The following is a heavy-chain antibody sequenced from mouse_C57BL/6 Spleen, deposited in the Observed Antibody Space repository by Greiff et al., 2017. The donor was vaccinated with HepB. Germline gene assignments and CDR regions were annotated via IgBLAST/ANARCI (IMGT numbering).Heavy chain of an antibody. D-gene: IGHD1-1*01. CDR1: GYTFTSYW. CDR3: ARWDPYYGSSPYAMDY. Sequence: QAQLQQPGAELVKPGASVKMSCKASGYTFTSYWITWVKQRPGQGLEWIGDIYPGSGSTNYNEKFKSKATLTVDTSSSTAYMQLSSLTSEDSAVYYCARWDPYYGSSPYAMDYWGQGTSVTVSS. J-gene: IGHJ4*01. CDR2: IYPGSGST. V-gene: IGHV1-55*01.